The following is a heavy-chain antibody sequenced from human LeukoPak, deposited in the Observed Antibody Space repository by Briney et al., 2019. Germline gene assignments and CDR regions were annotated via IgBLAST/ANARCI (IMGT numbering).Heavy chain of an antibody. V-gene: IGHV1-69*01. D-gene: IGHD5-12*01. Sequence: ASVKVSCKASGGTFSSYAISWVLQAPGQGLKWMGGIIPIFGTANYAQKFQCRVTITADESTSTAYMELSSLRSEDTAVYYCARVADSGYDFGVDYWGQGTLVTVSS. CDR2: IIPIFGTA. CDR3: ARVADSGYDFGVDY. CDR1: GGTFSSYA. J-gene: IGHJ4*02.